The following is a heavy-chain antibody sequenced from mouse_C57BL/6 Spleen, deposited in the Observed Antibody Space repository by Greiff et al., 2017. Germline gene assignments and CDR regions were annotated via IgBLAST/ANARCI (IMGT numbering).Heavy chain of an antibody. J-gene: IGHJ1*03. V-gene: IGHV1-61*01. CDR3: ARFDADWYFDV. CDR2: IYPSDSET. D-gene: IGHD2-3*01. Sequence: QVQLQQPGAELVRPGSSVKLSCKASGYTFTSYWMDWVKQRPGQGLEWIGNIYPSDSETHYNQKFKDKATLTADKSSSTAYMQLSSLTYEDSAVYYCARFDADWYFDVWGTGTTVTVSS. CDR1: GYTFTSYW.